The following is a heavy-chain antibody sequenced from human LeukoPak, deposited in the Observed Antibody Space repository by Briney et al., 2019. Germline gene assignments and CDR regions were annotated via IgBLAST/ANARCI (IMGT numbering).Heavy chain of an antibody. V-gene: IGHV3-48*01. CDR2: ISSSSSTI. CDR3: ARDWFYYASSGYFDY. Sequence: PGGSLRLSCAASGFTFSSYSMNWVRQAPGKGLEWVSYISSSSSTIYYADSVKGRFTISRDNAKNSLYLQMNSLRAEDTAVYYCARDWFYYASSGYFDYWGQGTLVTVSS. J-gene: IGHJ4*02. CDR1: GFTFSSYS. D-gene: IGHD3-22*01.